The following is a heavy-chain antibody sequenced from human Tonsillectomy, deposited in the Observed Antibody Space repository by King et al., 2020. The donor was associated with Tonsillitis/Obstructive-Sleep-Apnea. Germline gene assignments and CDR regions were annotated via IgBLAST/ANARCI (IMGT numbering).Heavy chain of an antibody. CDR3: ARDGEYYYGSGSDSDAFDI. Sequence: VQLVESGGGVVQPGRSLRLSCAASGFTFSSYGMHWVRQAPGKGLEWVAVIWYDGSNKYYADSVKGRFTISRDNSKNTLYLQMNSLRAEDTAVYYCARDGEYYYGSGSDSDAFDIWGQGTMVPVSS. V-gene: IGHV3-33*01. CDR1: GFTFSSYG. CDR2: IWYDGSNK. J-gene: IGHJ3*02. D-gene: IGHD3-10*01.